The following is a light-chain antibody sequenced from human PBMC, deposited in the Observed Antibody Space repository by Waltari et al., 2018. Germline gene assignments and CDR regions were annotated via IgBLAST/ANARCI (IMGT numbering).Light chain of an antibody. CDR3: SSYSRSSTFYV. CDR2: DVS. V-gene: IGLV2-14*03. J-gene: IGLJ1*01. CDR1: TSDVGGYNY. Sequence: QSALTQPASVSGSPGQSITISCTGTTSDVGGYNYVSWYQQRPGKAPKLRIYDVSKRPSGVSDRFSGSKSGNTASLTISGLQTEDEADYYCSSYSRSSTFYVFGTGTKVTVL.